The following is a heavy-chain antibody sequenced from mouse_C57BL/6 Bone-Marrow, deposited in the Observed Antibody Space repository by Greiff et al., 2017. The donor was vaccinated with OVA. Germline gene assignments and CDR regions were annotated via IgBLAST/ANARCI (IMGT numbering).Heavy chain of an antibody. CDR2: ISSGGDYI. Sequence: EVKLVESGEGLVKPGGSLKLSCAASGFTFSSYAMSWVRQTPEKRLEWVAYISSGGDYIYYADTVKGRFTISRDNARNTLYLQMSRLKSEDTAMYYCTRGRDFTTVVEGDWCAYWGQGTLVTVSA. D-gene: IGHD1-1*01. CDR1: GFTFSSYA. J-gene: IGHJ3*01. V-gene: IGHV5-9-1*02. CDR3: TRGRDFTTVVEGDWCAY.